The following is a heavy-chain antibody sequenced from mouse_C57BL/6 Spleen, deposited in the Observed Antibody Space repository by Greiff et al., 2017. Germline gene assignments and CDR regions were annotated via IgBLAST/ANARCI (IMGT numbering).Heavy chain of an antibody. Sequence: QVQLKESGPELVKPGASVKISCKASGYAFSSSWMNWVKQRPGKGLEWIGRIYPGDGDTNYNGKFKGKATLTADKSSSTAYMKLSSLTSEDSAVXFCAIPYYFRCNPFAMDCWGQGTSVTVSS. V-gene: IGHV1-82*01. CDR3: AIPYYFRCNPFAMDC. D-gene: IGHD1-1*01. J-gene: IGHJ4*01. CDR1: GYAFSSSW. CDR2: IYPGDGDT.